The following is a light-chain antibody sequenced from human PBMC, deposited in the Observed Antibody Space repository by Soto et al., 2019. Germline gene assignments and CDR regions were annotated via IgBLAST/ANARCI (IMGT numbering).Light chain of an antibody. CDR3: QQSYSTPQT. CDR2: AAS. J-gene: IGKJ1*01. V-gene: IGKV1-39*01. CDR1: QSISSY. Sequence: DIQMPPSTSSLSASVGARVTIPCRASQSISSYLNWYQQKPGKAPKLLIYAASSLQSGVPSRFSGSGSGTDFTLTISSLQPEDFATYYCQQSYSTPQTFGQGTKVDIK.